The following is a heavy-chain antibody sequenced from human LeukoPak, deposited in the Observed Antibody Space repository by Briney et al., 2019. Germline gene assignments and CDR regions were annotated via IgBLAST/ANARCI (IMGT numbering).Heavy chain of an antibody. Sequence: GGSLRLSCAASGFTFSSYTMNWVRQAPGKGLEWVSSISSSSSYIYYADSVKGRFTISRDNAKNSLHLQMNSLRAEDTAVYYCARKLWFGEPCCYFDYWGQGTLVTVSS. J-gene: IGHJ4*02. CDR2: ISSSSSYI. CDR1: GFTFSSYT. D-gene: IGHD3-10*01. CDR3: ARKLWFGEPCCYFDY. V-gene: IGHV3-21*01.